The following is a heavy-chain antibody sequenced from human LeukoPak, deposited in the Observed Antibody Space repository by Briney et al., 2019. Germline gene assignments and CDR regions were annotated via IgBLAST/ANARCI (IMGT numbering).Heavy chain of an antibody. CDR3: ARGGYYDSSGYYSGYFDY. D-gene: IGHD3-22*01. CDR1: GFTFSSYE. J-gene: IGHJ4*02. V-gene: IGHV3-48*03. CDR2: ISSSGSTV. Sequence: GGSLSLSCAASGFTFSSYEMNWVRQAPGKGLEWVSYISSSGSTVYYADSVKGRFTISRDNAKNSLYLQMNSLRAEDTAVYYCARGGYYDSSGYYSGYFDYWGQGTLVTVSS.